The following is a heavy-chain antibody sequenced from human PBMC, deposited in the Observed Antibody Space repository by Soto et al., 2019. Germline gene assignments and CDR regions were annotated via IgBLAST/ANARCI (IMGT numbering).Heavy chain of an antibody. CDR2: IYYSGST. CDR3: ARDRLANWFDP. J-gene: IGHJ5*02. CDR1: GGSISTYY. D-gene: IGHD3-9*01. Sequence: SETLSLTCTVSGGSISTYYWSWIRQPPGRGLEWIGYIYYSGSTNYNPSLKSRVTISLDTSKNQFSLKLSSVTAADTAVYYCARDRLANWFDPWGQGTLVTVSS. V-gene: IGHV4-59*01.